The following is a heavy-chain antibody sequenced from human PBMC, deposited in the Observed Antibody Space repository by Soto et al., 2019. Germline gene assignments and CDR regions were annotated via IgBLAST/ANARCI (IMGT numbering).Heavy chain of an antibody. CDR2: IYYSGST. CDR1: GGSISSYY. Sequence: SETLSLTCTVSGGSISSYYWSWIRQPPGKGLEWIGYIYYSGSTNYNPSLKSRVTISVDTSKNQFSLKLSSVTAADTAVNYCARLTNLEVSRGYWGQGTLVTVSS. V-gene: IGHV4-59*08. D-gene: IGHD2-15*01. J-gene: IGHJ4*02. CDR3: ARLTNLEVSRGY.